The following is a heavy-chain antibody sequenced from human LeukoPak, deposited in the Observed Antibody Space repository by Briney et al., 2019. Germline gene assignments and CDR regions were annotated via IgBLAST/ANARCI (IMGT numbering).Heavy chain of an antibody. CDR2: IYYSGST. V-gene: IGHV4-59*01. D-gene: IGHD6-6*01. CDR3: ARGVGYGSSSQYYFDY. J-gene: IGHJ4*02. CDR1: GGSISSYY. Sequence: SETLSLTCTVSGGSISSYYWSWIRQPPGMGLEWIGYIYYSGSTNYNPSLKSRVTISVDTSKNQFSLKLSSVTAADTAVYYCARGVGYGSSSQYYFDYWGQGTLVTVSS.